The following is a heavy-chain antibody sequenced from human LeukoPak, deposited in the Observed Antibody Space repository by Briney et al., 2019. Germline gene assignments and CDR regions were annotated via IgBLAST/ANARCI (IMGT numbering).Heavy chain of an antibody. CDR3: ARDFGGQTKYYYYYGMDV. J-gene: IGHJ6*02. V-gene: IGHV1-69*04. Sequence: GSSVKVSCKASGGTFSSYAISWVRQAPGQGLEWMGRIIPILGIANYAQKFQGRVTITADKSTSTAYMELSSLRSEDTAVYYCARDFGGQTKYYYYYGMDVWGQGTTVTVSS. D-gene: IGHD4-23*01. CDR2: IIPILGIA. CDR1: GGTFSSYA.